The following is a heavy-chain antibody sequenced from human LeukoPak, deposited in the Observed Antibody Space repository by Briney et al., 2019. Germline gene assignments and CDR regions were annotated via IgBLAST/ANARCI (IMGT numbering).Heavy chain of an antibody. Sequence: PGGSLRLSCAASGFTFSTYWMHWVRQAPGKGLEWVSLISGDGGSTYYADSVKGRFTISRDNSKNSLYLQMNSLRTEDTALYYCAKDIGDSSSWTFSVDYWGQGTLVTVSS. CDR3: AKDIGDSSSWTFSVDY. J-gene: IGHJ4*02. V-gene: IGHV3-43*02. D-gene: IGHD6-13*01. CDR2: ISGDGGST. CDR1: GFTFSTYW.